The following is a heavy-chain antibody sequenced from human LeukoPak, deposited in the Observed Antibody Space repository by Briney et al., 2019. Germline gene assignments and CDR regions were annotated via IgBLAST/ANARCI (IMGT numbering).Heavy chain of an antibody. CDR1: GFTFSSYG. CDR3: AKDKSSSWSLFDY. Sequence: GGSLRLSCAASGFTFSSYGMHWVRQAPGKGLEWAAFIRYDGSNKYYADSVKGRFTISRDNSKNTLYLQMNSLRAEDTAVYYCAKDKSSSWSLFDYWGQGTLVTVSS. D-gene: IGHD6-13*01. CDR2: IRYDGSNK. J-gene: IGHJ4*02. V-gene: IGHV3-30*02.